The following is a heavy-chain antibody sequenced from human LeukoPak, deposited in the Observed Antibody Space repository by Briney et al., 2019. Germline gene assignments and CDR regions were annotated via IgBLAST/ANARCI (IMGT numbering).Heavy chain of an antibody. CDR1: GFTFSSYS. CDR2: ISSSSSYI. V-gene: IGHV3-21*01. J-gene: IGHJ4*02. D-gene: IGHD3-10*01. Sequence: PGGSLRLSCAASGFTFSSYSMNWVRQAPGKGLEWVSSISSSSSYIYYADPVKGRFTISRDNAKNSLYLQMNSLRAEDTAVYYCARDKRYGSGSLDYWGQGTLVTVSS. CDR3: ARDKRYGSGSLDY.